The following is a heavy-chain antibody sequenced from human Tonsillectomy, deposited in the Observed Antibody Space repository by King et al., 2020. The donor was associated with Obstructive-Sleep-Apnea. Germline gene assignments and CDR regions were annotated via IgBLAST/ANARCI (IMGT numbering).Heavy chain of an antibody. V-gene: IGHV3-7*01. D-gene: IGHD2-2*01. Sequence: QLVQSGGGLVQPGGSLRLSCAASGFTFNSYWMSWVRQAPGKGLEWVANIKQAGSEKYYVDSVKGRFTISRDNAKNSLYLQMNSLRAEDTAVYYCARARCTSTSCYFDYWGQGTLVTVSS. CDR1: GFTFNSYW. CDR2: IKQAGSEK. J-gene: IGHJ4*02. CDR3: ARARCTSTSCYFDY.